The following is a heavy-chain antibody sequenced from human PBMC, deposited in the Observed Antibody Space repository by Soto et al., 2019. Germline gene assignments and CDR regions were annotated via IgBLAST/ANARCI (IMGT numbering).Heavy chain of an antibody. Sequence: QVQLVQSGAEVKKPGASVKVSCKVSGYTLTELSMHWVRQAPGKGLEWMGGFDPEDGETIYAQKFQGRVTITEDTSTDTPYMELRCLRSYDTAVYYCAPESIFGVGLYGMDVSGQGTTVTVSS. CDR1: GYTLTELS. CDR2: FDPEDGET. J-gene: IGHJ6*02. V-gene: IGHV1-24*01. CDR3: APESIFGVGLYGMDV. D-gene: IGHD3-3*01.